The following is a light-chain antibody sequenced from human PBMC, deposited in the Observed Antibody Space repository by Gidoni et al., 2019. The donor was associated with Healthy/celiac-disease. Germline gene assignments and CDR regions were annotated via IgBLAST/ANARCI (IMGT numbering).Light chain of an antibody. Sequence: DIQMTQSPSTLSASVGDRVTITCRASQSISSWLAWYQQKPGKAPKLLIYKASSLESGVPSRFSGSGSGKEFTLTISSLQPDDFATYYCQQYNSYRTFGGGTKVEIK. CDR2: KAS. CDR1: QSISSW. V-gene: IGKV1-5*03. J-gene: IGKJ4*01. CDR3: QQYNSYRT.